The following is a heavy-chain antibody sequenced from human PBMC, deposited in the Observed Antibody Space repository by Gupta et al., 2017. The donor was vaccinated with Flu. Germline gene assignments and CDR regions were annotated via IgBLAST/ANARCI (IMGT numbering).Heavy chain of an antibody. V-gene: IGHV4-61*02. J-gene: IGHJ5*02. CDR1: GGSISSGSYY. D-gene: IGHD3-22*01. CDR3: ARDLVNYDSSGYYWNWFDP. Sequence: QVQLQESGPGLVKPSQTLSLTCPVSGGSISSGSYYWSWIRQSAGKGLEWIGRIYTSGSTNYNPSLKSRVTISVDTSKNQFSLKLSSVTAADTAVYYCARDLVNYDSSGYYWNWFDPWGQGTLVTVSS. CDR2: IYTSGST.